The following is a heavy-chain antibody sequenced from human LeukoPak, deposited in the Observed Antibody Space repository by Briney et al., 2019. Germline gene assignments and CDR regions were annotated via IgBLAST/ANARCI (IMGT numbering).Heavy chain of an antibody. J-gene: IGHJ4*02. D-gene: IGHD2-2*01. V-gene: IGHV1-46*01. CDR2: ISPSGGST. CDR1: GYTFTSYY. CDR3: ARDGDIVVVPAARPGRRQDY. Sequence: ASVKVSCKASGYTFTSYYMHWVRQAPGQGLEWMGIISPSGGSTSYAQKFQGRVTMTRDTSTSTVYMELSSLRSEDTAVYYCARDGDIVVVPAARPGRRQDYWGQGTLVTVSS.